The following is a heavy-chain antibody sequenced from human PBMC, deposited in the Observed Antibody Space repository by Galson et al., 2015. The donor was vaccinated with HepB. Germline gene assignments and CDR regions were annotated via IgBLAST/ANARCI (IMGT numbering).Heavy chain of an antibody. CDR2: INPNSGGT. Sequence: SVKVSCKASGYTFTGYHMHWVRQAPGQGLEWMGRINPNSGGTNYAQKFQGRVTMTRDTSISTAYMELSRLRSDDTAVYYCARGIAVAGLAFDIWGQGTMVTVSS. J-gene: IGHJ3*02. D-gene: IGHD6-19*01. CDR1: GYTFTGYH. CDR3: ARGIAVAGLAFDI. V-gene: IGHV1-2*06.